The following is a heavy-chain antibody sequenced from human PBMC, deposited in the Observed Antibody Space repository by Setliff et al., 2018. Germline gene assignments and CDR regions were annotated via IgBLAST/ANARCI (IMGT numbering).Heavy chain of an antibody. Sequence: GSLRLSCAASRFTFSNYAMSWVRQAPGKGLEWIGSIYHSGRTYYNPSLKSRVTISVDTSKNQFSLKLSSVTAADSAVYYCARGPVTSGWYRFDYWGQGTLVTVSS. V-gene: IGHV4-38-2*01. CDR1: RFTFSNYA. CDR2: IYHSGRT. D-gene: IGHD6-13*01. J-gene: IGHJ4*02. CDR3: ARGPVTSGWYRFDY.